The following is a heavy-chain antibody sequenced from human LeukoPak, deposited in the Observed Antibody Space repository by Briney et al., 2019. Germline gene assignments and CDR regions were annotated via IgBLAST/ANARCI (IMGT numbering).Heavy chain of an antibody. D-gene: IGHD3-10*01. CDR2: INPNSGGT. CDR1: GYTFTGYY. Sequence: GASVKVSCKASGYTFTGYYMHWERQAPGQGLEWMGWINPNSGGTNYAQKFQGWVTMTRDTSISTAYMELSRLRSDDTAVYYCARGPLWFGEFPISYGMDVWGQGTTVTVSS. J-gene: IGHJ6*02. CDR3: ARGPLWFGEFPISYGMDV. V-gene: IGHV1-2*04.